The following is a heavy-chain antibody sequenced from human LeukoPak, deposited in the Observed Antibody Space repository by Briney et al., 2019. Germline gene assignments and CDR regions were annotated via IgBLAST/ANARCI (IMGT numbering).Heavy chain of an antibody. D-gene: IGHD2-21*02. V-gene: IGHV4-39*01. CDR3: ARAYCVGDCSVLHIYFDY. Sequence: SETLSLTCTVSGGSISSSSYCWGWIRQPPGKGLEWIGSIYYSGSTYYNPSLKSRVTISVDTSKNQFSLKLSSVTAADTAVYYCARAYCVGDCSVLHIYFDYWGQGTLVTVSS. J-gene: IGHJ4*02. CDR2: IYYSGST. CDR1: GGSISSSSYC.